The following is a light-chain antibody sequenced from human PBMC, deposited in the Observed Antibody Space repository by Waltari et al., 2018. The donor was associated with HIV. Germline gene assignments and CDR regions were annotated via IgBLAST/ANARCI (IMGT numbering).Light chain of an antibody. J-gene: IGKJ4*01. CDR1: QSLLHSDGNKY. CDR3: MQPLQALQVT. CDR2: LAS. Sequence: DIVMTPSPLSLPVTPGEPASIFCRSSQSLLHSDGNKYLDWYLQKPGQSPQLLIYLASKPASGVPDRISGIGSGTDFTHKISRVEAEDVGVYYCMQPLQALQVTFGGGTNVDIK. V-gene: IGKV2-28*01.